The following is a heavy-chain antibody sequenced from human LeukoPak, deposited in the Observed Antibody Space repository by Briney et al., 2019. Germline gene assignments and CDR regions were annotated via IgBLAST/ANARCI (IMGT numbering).Heavy chain of an antibody. CDR3: AREDSSSWYPSQSRLFDP. Sequence: GASVKVSCKASGYTFTSYGISWVRQAPGQGLEWMGWISAYNGNTNYAQKLQGRVTVTTDTSTSTAYMELRSLRSDDTAVYYCAREDSSSWYPSQSRLFDPWGQGTLVTVSS. CDR2: ISAYNGNT. D-gene: IGHD6-13*01. J-gene: IGHJ5*02. CDR1: GYTFTSYG. V-gene: IGHV1-18*01.